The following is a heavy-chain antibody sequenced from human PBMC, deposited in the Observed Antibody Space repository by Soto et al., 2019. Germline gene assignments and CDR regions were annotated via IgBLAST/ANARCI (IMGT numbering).Heavy chain of an antibody. J-gene: IGHJ6*02. D-gene: IGHD3-3*01. Sequence: EVQLVESGGGLVRPGGSLRLSCAASGFTFSSYWMHWVRQAPGKGLVWVSRIISDGSSTSYADSVNGRFTISRDNAKNTLYLQMNSLIAEDTSVYYCAREVYDFWSGYYMYYYGMDVWGQGTTVTVSS. CDR2: IISDGSST. V-gene: IGHV3-74*01. CDR3: AREVYDFWSGYYMYYYGMDV. CDR1: GFTFSSYW.